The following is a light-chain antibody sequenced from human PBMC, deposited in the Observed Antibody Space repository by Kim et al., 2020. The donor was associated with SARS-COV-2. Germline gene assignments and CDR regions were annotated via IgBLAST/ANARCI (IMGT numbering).Light chain of an antibody. CDR3: QQYNSNPRT. CDR2: KAS. Sequence: DIQMTQSPSTLSASVGDRVTITCRASQSISSWLAWYQQKPGKAPKLLIYKASSLESGVPSRFSGSGSGTEFTLTISSLQPDDIATFYCQQYNSNPRTFVEVT. J-gene: IGKJ1*01. CDR1: QSISSW. V-gene: IGKV1-5*03.